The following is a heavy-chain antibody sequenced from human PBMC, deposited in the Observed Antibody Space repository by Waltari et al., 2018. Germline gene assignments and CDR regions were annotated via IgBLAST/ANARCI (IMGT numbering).Heavy chain of an antibody. CDR2: ISYDGSNK. CDR1: GFTFSSYG. J-gene: IGHJ3*02. CDR3: AKELYYYDSSGYAFDI. V-gene: IGHV3-30*18. Sequence: QVQLVESGGGVVQPGRSLRLSCAASGFTFSSYGMHWVRQAPGKGLEWVAVISYDGSNKYYADSVKGRFTISRDNSKNTLYLQMNSLRAEDTAVYYCAKELYYYDSSGYAFDIWGQGTMVIVSS. D-gene: IGHD3-22*01.